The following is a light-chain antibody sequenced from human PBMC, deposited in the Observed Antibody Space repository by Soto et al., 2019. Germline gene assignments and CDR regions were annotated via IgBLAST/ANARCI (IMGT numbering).Light chain of an antibody. CDR1: QDISDW. CDR2: AAT. Sequence: DIQMTQSPSSVSASVGDRVTITCRASQDISDWLAWHQQKPGKAPKLLIYAATTLHSGVPSRFSGSGSGTDFTLTISSRQPEDFATYYCQQGHTFPLTFGGGTKVEIK. CDR3: QQGHTFPLT. J-gene: IGKJ4*01. V-gene: IGKV1-12*01.